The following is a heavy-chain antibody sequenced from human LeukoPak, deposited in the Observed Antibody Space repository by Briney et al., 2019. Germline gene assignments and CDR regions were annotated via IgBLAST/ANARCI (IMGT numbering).Heavy chain of an antibody. D-gene: IGHD3-22*01. J-gene: IGHJ5*02. Sequence: GGSLRLSCAASGFKFDDYGMSWVRQAPGKGLEWVCDINWNGAWTGYADSVKGRFTISRDNAKNSLYLQMNSLRAEDTALYYCAGYYYDSSRGFDLWGQGTLFTVSA. CDR3: AGYYYDSSRGFDL. CDR2: INWNGAWT. V-gene: IGHV3-20*04. CDR1: GFKFDDYG.